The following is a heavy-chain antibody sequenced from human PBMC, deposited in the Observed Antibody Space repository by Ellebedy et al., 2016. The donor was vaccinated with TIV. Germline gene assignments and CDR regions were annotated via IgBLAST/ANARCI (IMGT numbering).Heavy chain of an antibody. CDR1: GYSFTTYY. J-gene: IGHJ5*02. Sequence: ASVKVSCKASGYSFTTYYMHWVRQAPGQGLEWMGWINPNSGGTNYAQKFQGRVTMTRDTSISTAYMELSRLRSDDTAVYYCARGGLRGRWFDPWGQGTLVTVSS. CDR3: ARGGLRGRWFDP. V-gene: IGHV1-2*02. CDR2: INPNSGGT. D-gene: IGHD3-16*01.